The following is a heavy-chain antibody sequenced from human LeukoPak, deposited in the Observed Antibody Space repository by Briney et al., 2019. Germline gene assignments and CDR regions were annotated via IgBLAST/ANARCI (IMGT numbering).Heavy chain of an antibody. CDR1: GGSISSSSYH. CDR2: IFYSGST. V-gene: IGHV4-39*01. D-gene: IGHD6-19*01. CDR3: ASPSISSGWYSKDY. Sequence: NPSETLSLTCTVSGGSISSSSYHWGWIRQPPGKGLEWIASIFYSGSTYYNPSLKSRVTISVDTSKNQFSLKLSSVTAADTAVYYCASPSISSGWYSKDYWGQGTLVTVSS. J-gene: IGHJ4*02.